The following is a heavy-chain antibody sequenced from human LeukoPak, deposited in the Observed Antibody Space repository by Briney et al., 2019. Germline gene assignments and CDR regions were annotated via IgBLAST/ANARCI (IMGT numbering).Heavy chain of an antibody. J-gene: IGHJ4*02. V-gene: IGHV3-9*01. D-gene: IGHD1-26*01. CDR1: GFTFDDYA. CDR3: ASGGIYYGAAFDF. Sequence: GGSLRLSCAVSGFTFDDYAMHWVRQVPGKGLEWGSGINWNSDSIGYADSVKGRFTISRDNAKNSLYLQMNSLRAEDTALYYCASGGIYYGAAFDFWGQGTLVTVSS. CDR2: INWNSDSI.